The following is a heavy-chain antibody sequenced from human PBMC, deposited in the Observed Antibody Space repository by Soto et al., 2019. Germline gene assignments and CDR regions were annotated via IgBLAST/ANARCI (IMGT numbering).Heavy chain of an antibody. Sequence: VQLVESGGGVVQPGRSLRLSCAASGFTFSSYGMHWVRQAPGKGLEWVGRIKSKTDGGTTDYAAPVKGRFTISRDDSKNTLYLQMNSLKTEDTAVYYCTTGIGQWLDVVWGQGTLVTVSS. V-gene: IGHV3-15*01. D-gene: IGHD6-19*01. CDR3: TTGIGQWLDVV. CDR1: GFTFSSYG. J-gene: IGHJ4*02. CDR2: IKSKTDGGTT.